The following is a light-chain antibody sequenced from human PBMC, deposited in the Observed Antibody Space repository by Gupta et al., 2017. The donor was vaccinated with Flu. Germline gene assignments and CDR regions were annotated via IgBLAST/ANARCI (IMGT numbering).Light chain of an antibody. CDR2: EDS. V-gene: IGLV3-21*02. Sequence: SYVLTQPPSVSVAPGQTARIPCGGDDIATYSVHWYQQKPGQAPVLVVYEDSDRPSGNPERFSGSNSENKATLGHSRAEGGDEADYFWQVWDSSSDHWVFGGGTKLTVL. J-gene: IGLJ3*02. CDR1: DIATYS. CDR3: QVWDSSSDHWV.